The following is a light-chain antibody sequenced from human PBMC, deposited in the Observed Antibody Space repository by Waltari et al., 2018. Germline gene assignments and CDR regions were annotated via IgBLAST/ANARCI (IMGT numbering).Light chain of an antibody. J-gene: IGLJ2*01. CDR1: TSDVGGYDY. V-gene: IGLV2-14*03. CDR3: ISYTSSSLVV. CDR2: DVS. Sequence: QSALTQPASVSGSPGQSITISCTGTTSDVGGYDYASLYQHHPGTAPKPMIYDVSTRPPGVSNRFSGSKLVSTASLPISGLQAEDEADYYCISYTSSSLVVFGGGTKLTVL.